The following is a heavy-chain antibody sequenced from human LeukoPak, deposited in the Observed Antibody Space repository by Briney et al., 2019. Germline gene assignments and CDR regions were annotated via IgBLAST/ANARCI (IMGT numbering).Heavy chain of an antibody. V-gene: IGHV3-74*01. J-gene: IGHJ4*02. CDR3: GRDGQGSTPLDY. CDR2: ISADGSST. D-gene: IGHD1-26*01. CDR1: GFTFNSHW. Sequence: GGSLRLSCAASGFTFNSHWMHWVRQAPGRGLVWVSGISADGSSTRYADSVNGRFTISRDSDKNTLYLQMNSLRAEDTAVYYCGRDGQGSTPLDYWGQGTLVTVSS.